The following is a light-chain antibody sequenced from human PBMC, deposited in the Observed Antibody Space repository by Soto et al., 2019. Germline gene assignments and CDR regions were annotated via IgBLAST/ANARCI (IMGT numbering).Light chain of an antibody. CDR3: QQYNTWRSIS. J-gene: IGKJ5*01. Sequence: DIQMTQSPSTLSGSVGDRVIITCRASQSIGSWLAWYQQQPGKVPKLLIYTASTLQSGVPSRFSGSGSGAEFTLTISSLQSEDFAVYYCQQYNTWRSISFGQGTRM. CDR1: QSIGSW. V-gene: IGKV1-5*03. CDR2: TAS.